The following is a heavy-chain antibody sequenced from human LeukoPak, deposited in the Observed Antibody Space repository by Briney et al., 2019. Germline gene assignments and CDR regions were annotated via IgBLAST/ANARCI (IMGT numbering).Heavy chain of an antibody. CDR1: GFTFSSYE. V-gene: IGHV3-48*03. D-gene: IGHD6-13*01. Sequence: PGGSLRLSCAASGFTFSSYEMNCVRQAPGKGLEWVSYISSSGSTIYYADSVEGRFTTSRDNAKNSLYLQMNSLRAEDTAVYYCARGRAYSSSWYSPLDYWGQGTLVTVSS. J-gene: IGHJ4*02. CDR3: ARGRAYSSSWYSPLDY. CDR2: ISSSGSTI.